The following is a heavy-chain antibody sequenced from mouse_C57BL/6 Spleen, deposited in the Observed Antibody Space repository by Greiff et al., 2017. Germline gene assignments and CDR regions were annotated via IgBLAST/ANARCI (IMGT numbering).Heavy chain of an antibody. J-gene: IGHJ2*01. V-gene: IGHV1-5*01. CDR2: IYPGNRDP. CDR3: AREGAFDY. CDR1: GYTFTSYW. Sequence: VQLQQSGPVLARPGASVTMSCKTSGYTFTSYWMHWVKQRPGQGLEWIGAIYPGNRDPSYNQKFTGKAKLTAVTSASTAYMELSSLTNEDSAVDYCAREGAFDYWGQGTTRTVSS.